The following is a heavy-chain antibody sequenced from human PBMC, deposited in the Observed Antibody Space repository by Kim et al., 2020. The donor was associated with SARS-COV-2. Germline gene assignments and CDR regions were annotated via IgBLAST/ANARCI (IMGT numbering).Heavy chain of an antibody. J-gene: IGHJ4*02. CDR3: AGRGRGDYNVLFDY. CDR1: GFRFSSFW. D-gene: IGHD4-17*01. CDR2: IKQDGSEK. Sequence: GGSLRLSCAASGFRFSSFWMSWVRQAPGKGLEWVTNIKQDGSEKYYVDSVKGRFTISRDNAKNSVYLQMNSLRAEDTAMYYCAGRGRGDYNVLFDYWGQGTLVTVSS. V-gene: IGHV3-7*03.